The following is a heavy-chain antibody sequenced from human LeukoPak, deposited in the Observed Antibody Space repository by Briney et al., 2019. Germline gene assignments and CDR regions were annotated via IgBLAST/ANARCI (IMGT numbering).Heavy chain of an antibody. J-gene: IGHJ3*02. CDR2: IYHSSNT. D-gene: IGHD1-1*01. Sequence: PGGSLRLSCAASGFTVSSNYMSWVRQSPGKGLEWIGEIYHSSNTHYNPSLKSRVAISVDKSKRQVSLKLSFVTAADTAVYYCARVITFESVERRNDAFDIWGQGTMVTVSS. CDR1: GFTVSSNY. CDR3: ARVITFESVERRNDAFDI. V-gene: IGHV4-4*02.